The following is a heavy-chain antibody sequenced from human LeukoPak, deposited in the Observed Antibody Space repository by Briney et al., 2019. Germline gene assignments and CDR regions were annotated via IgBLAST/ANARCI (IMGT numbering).Heavy chain of an antibody. CDR3: ARYHCTNGVCYYFDY. CDR1: GGSISSNY. J-gene: IGHJ4*02. CDR2: IYYSGST. V-gene: IGHV4-59*01. D-gene: IGHD2-8*01. Sequence: SETLSLTCTVSGGSISSNYWRWIRQPPGKGLEWIGYIYYSGSTNCNPSLKSRVTTSVDTSKNQFSLKLRSVTAADTAVYYCARYHCTNGVCYYFDYWGQGTLVTVSS.